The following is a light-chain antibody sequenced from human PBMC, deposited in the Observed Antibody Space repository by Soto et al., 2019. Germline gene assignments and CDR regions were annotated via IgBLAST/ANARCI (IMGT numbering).Light chain of an antibody. CDR2: DAS. Sequence: DIQMTQSPSILSASVGDRVTISCRASQSISSWLAWYQQKPGKAPNLLIFDASTLETGVPSRFSGSEAETEVTLTISGLQPDDFATYYCQQYNSYPWTFGQGTKVEIK. CDR3: QQYNSYPWT. CDR1: QSISSW. J-gene: IGKJ1*01. V-gene: IGKV1-5*01.